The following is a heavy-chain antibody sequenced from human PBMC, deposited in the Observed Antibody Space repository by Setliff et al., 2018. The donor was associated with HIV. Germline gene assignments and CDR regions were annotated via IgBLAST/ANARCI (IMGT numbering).Heavy chain of an antibody. CDR2: INPNSGDT. CDR3: ARRDPAALSPFDP. D-gene: IGHD2-15*01. J-gene: IGHJ5*02. V-gene: IGHV1-2*06. Sequence: GASVKVSCKASGYTFTGYYMHWVRQAPGQGLEWMGRINPNSGDTNYAQKFQGRVTLTIDTSISTAYMELSRLRSDDTAVYYCARRDPAALSPFDPWGQGTQVTVSS. CDR1: GYTFTGYY.